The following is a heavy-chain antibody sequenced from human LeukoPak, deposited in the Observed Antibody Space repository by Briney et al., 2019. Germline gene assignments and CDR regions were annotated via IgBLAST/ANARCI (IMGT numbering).Heavy chain of an antibody. CDR1: GYTFTGYY. J-gene: IGHJ5*02. D-gene: IGHD2-2*01. Sequence: ASVKVSCKASGYTFTGYYMHWVRQAPGQGLEWMGWINPNSGGTNYAQKFQGWVTMTRDTSISTAYMELSRLRSDDTAVYYCAKQMRYCSSTSCYGNWFDPWGQGTLVTVSS. V-gene: IGHV1-2*04. CDR3: AKQMRYCSSTSCYGNWFDP. CDR2: INPNSGGT.